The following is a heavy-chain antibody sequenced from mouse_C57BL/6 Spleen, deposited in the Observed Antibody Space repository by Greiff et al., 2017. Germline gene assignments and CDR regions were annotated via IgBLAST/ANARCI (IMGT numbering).Heavy chain of an antibody. D-gene: IGHD3-2*02. J-gene: IGHJ4*01. Sequence: QVQLQQSGAELVRPGASVTLSCKASGYTFTDYEMHWVKQTPVHGLEWIGAIDPETGGTAYNQKFKGKAILTADKSSSTAYMELRSLTSEDSAVYYGTRQLRLRGYAMDYWGQGTSVTVSS. CDR3: TRQLRLRGYAMDY. CDR2: IDPETGGT. V-gene: IGHV1-15*01. CDR1: GYTFTDYE.